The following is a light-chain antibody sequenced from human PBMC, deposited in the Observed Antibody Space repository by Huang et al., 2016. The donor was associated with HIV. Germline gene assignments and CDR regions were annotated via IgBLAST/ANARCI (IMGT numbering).Light chain of an antibody. CDR3: QQYGSSPVT. CDR1: QSVSSSY. J-gene: IGKJ4*01. CDR2: DAS. Sequence: EIVLTQSPGTLSLSPGERAILSYRASQSVSSSYLAWYQQKPGQAPRLLIYDASSRASGISDRFSGSGSGTDFTLTINRLEPEDFVVYYCQQYGSSPVTFGGGTKVEMK. V-gene: IGKV3-20*01.